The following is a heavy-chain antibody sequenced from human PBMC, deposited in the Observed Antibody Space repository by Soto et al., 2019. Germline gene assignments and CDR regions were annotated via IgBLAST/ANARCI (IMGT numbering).Heavy chain of an antibody. CDR3: VRQPLANLALYGMDV. Sequence: PSEPLSLTCAISGDSVSANNAAWNWIRQSPSRGLEGLGRTYFRSKWNYDYAESVKSRLTITPDTTNNQISLQLNSVIPEDAAVYYCVRQPLANLALYGMDVWGQGTTVTVSS. CDR2: TYFRSKWNY. CDR1: GDSVSANNAA. J-gene: IGHJ6*02. D-gene: IGHD6-6*01. V-gene: IGHV6-1*01.